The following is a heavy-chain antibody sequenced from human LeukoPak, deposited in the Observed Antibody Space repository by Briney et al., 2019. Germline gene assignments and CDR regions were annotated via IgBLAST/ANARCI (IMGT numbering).Heavy chain of an antibody. Sequence: SEALSLTCTVSGGSISSYYWSWIRQPPGRGLEWIGYIYYSGSTNYNPSLKSRVTISVDTSKNQFSLKLSSVTAADTAVYYCARLRALYYYGMDVWGQGTTVTVSS. V-gene: IGHV4-59*01. CDR3: ARLRALYYYGMDV. J-gene: IGHJ6*02. D-gene: IGHD3-16*01. CDR2: IYYSGST. CDR1: GGSISSYY.